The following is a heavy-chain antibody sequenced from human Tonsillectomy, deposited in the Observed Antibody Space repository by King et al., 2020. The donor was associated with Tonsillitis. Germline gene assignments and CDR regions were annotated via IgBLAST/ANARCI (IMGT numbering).Heavy chain of an antibody. D-gene: IGHD5-24*01. Sequence: VQLVESGGGVVQPGRSLRLSCAASGFTFSSYGLHWVRQAPGKGLEWVAFISYDGSNKYYADSVKGRFTISRDNSKNTLYLQMNRLRAEDTAVYYCAKDLGEMATISPVHWGQGTLVTVSS. CDR2: ISYDGSNK. CDR3: AKDLGEMATISPVH. V-gene: IGHV3-30*18. J-gene: IGHJ4*02. CDR1: GFTFSSYG.